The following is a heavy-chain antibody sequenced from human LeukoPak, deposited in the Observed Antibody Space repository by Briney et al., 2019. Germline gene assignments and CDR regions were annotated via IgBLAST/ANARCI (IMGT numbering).Heavy chain of an antibody. CDR3: AKDVEMATIGDYYYGMDV. Sequence: GASLRLSWAASGFTFSSYGMHWLRKAPGKRLEWVAVISYDGSNKYYADSVKGRFTISRDNSKNTLYLQMNSLRAEDTAVYYCAKDVEMATIGDYYYGMDVWGQGTTVTVSS. V-gene: IGHV3-30*18. CDR1: GFTFSSYG. D-gene: IGHD5-24*01. CDR2: ISYDGSNK. J-gene: IGHJ6*02.